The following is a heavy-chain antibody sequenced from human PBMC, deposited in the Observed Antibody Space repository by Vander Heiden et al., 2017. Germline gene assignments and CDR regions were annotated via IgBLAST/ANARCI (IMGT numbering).Heavy chain of an antibody. CDR2: ISAGGSTI. D-gene: IGHD3-3*01. J-gene: IGHJ4*02. V-gene: IGHV3-11*01. CDR3: ARSDFPKGY. Sequence: WVSYISAGGSTIHYADSVKGRFTISRDNAKNSLYLQMDSLRAEDTAVYYCARSDFPKGYWSQGTLVTVSS.